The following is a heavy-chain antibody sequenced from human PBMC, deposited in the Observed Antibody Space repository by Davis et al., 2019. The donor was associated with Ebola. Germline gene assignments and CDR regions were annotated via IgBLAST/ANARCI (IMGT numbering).Heavy chain of an antibody. CDR3: APIVVTAIPSFDY. CDR1: GYTFTSYG. D-gene: IGHD2-21*02. J-gene: IGHJ4*02. CDR2: INPSGGST. V-gene: IGHV1-46*01. Sequence: ASVKVSCKASGYTFTSYGISWVRQAPGQGLEWMGIINPSGGSTSYAQKFQGRVTMTRDTSTSTVYMELSSLRSEDTAVYYCAPIVVTAIPSFDYWGQGTLVTVSS.